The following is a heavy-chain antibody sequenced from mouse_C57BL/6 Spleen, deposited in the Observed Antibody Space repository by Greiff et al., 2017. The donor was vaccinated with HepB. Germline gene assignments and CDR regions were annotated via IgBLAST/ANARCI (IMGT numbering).Heavy chain of an antibody. D-gene: IGHD1-1*01. CDR2: IRNKANGYTT. CDR3: ARFIYYYGSSPYFDV. J-gene: IGHJ1*03. Sequence: EVMLVESGGGLVQPGGSLSLSCAASGFTFTDYYMSWVRQPPGKALEWLGFIRNKANGYTTEYSASVKGRFTISRDNSQSILYLQMNALRAEDSATYYCARFIYYYGSSPYFDVWGTGTTVTVSS. CDR1: GFTFTDYY. V-gene: IGHV7-3*01.